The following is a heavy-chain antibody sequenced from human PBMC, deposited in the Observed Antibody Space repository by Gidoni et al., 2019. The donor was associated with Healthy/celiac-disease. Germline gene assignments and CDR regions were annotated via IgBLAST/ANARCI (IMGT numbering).Heavy chain of an antibody. J-gene: IGHJ4*02. CDR1: SISSGGYY. V-gene: IGHV4-31*02. CDR2: IYYSGIT. D-gene: IGHD3-22*01. CDR3: ARGVPITMIDN. Sequence: SISSGGYYWSWIRQHQGKGLEWIGYIYYSGITYSNPSLKSRVTISVDTSKNQCSLKLSSVTAADTAVYYCARGVPITMIDNWGQGTLVTVSS.